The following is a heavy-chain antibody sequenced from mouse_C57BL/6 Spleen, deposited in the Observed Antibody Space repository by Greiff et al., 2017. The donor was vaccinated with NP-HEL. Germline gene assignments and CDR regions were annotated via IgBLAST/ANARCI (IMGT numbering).Heavy chain of an antibody. CDR2: IWTGGGT. CDR3: ARNFPYYYGSSSTWYFDV. D-gene: IGHD1-1*01. Sequence: VMLVESGPGLVAPSQSLSITCTVSGFSLTSYAISWVRQPPGKGLEWLGVIWTGGGTNYNSALKSRLSISKDNSKSQVFLKMNSLQTDDTARYYCARNFPYYYGSSSTWYFDVWGTGTTVTVSS. CDR1: GFSLTSYA. V-gene: IGHV2-9-1*01. J-gene: IGHJ1*03.